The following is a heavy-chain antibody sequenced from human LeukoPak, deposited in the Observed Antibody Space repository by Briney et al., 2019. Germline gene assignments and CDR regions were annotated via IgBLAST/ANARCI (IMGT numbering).Heavy chain of an antibody. V-gene: IGHV3-23*01. CDR2: ITGGGASTT. D-gene: IGHD1-1*01. CDR3: AKGRVGGWNGGDC. CDR1: GFTFSRSA. J-gene: IGHJ4*02. Sequence: GGSLRLSCAASGFTFSRSAMTWVRQTPGKGLEWVSAITGGGASTTYYADSVKGRFTISADNSKNTLYLQMHSLRAEDTAIYYCAKGRVGGWNGGDCWGQGTLVTVSS.